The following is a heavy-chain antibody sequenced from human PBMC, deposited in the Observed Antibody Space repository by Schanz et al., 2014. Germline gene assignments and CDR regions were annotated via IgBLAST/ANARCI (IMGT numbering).Heavy chain of an antibody. CDR1: GFTFGDHS. D-gene: IGHD6-19*01. Sequence: EVQLVESGGGLVQPGRSLRLSCTASGFTFGDHSMSWVRQAPGKGLEWVGFIRSKAYGGTTESAASVQGRFTISRDDSNSIMYLQMNGLNIKDTAVYSCTRRPMAVPPYYYDYWGQGILVAVSS. J-gene: IGHJ4*01. CDR2: IRSKAYGGTT. V-gene: IGHV3-49*04. CDR3: TRRPMAVPPYYYDY.